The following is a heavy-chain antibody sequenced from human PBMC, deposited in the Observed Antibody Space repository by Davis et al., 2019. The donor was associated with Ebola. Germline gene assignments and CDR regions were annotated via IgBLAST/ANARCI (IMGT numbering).Heavy chain of an antibody. D-gene: IGHD1-7*01. Sequence: SETLSLTCTVSGGSISSYYWSWIRQPPGKGLEWIGEINHSGSTNYNPSLKSRVTISVDTSKNQFSLKLSSVTAADTAVYYCARYNWNYFYYYYYGMDVWGQGTTVTVSS. CDR2: INHSGST. CDR1: GGSISSYY. V-gene: IGHV4-34*01. J-gene: IGHJ6*02. CDR3: ARYNWNYFYYYYYGMDV.